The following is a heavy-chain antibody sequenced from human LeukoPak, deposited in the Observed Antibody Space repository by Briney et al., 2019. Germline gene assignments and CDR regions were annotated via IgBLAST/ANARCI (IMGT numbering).Heavy chain of an antibody. CDR3: ARERITGTTNADNYCYYYYMDV. D-gene: IGHD1-7*01. V-gene: IGHV1-18*01. CDR2: ISAYNGNT. CDR1: GYTFTSYG. J-gene: IGHJ6*03. Sequence: ASVKVSCKASGYTFTSYGISWVRQAPGQGLEWMGWISAYNGNTNYAQKLQGRVTMTTDTSTSTAYMELRSLRSDDTAVYYCARERITGTTNADNYCYYYYMDVWGKGTTVTVSS.